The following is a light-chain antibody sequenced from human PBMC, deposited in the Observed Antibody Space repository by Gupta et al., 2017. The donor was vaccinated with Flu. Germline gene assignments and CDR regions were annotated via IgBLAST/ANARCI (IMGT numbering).Light chain of an antibody. CDR2: DAS. CDR1: QGIRND. Sequence: DIQMTHSPSTLSASVGDRPTLTCRARQGIRNDLGWYQQKPGKAPKRLLYDASSLHSVVPSRLSGSGSGTEFTLTISSRQPEDFASYYCRQQNSYPLGFGGGTKVEIK. V-gene: IGKV1-17*01. CDR3: RQQNSYPLG. J-gene: IGKJ4*01.